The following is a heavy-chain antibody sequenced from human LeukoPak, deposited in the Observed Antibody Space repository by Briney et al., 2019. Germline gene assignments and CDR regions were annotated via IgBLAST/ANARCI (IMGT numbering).Heavy chain of an antibody. CDR3: ARGADGVSSNSRGWFDP. Sequence: GGSLRLSCAASGFTFNRYNMNWVRRAPGKGLEWVSSISASSSYIYYADSVRGRFTISRDNAKNSLYLQMNSLRAEDTAVYSCARGADGVSSNSRGWFDPWGQGTLVTVSS. CDR2: ISASSSYI. CDR1: GFTFNRYN. D-gene: IGHD2-15*01. J-gene: IGHJ5*02. V-gene: IGHV3-21*01.